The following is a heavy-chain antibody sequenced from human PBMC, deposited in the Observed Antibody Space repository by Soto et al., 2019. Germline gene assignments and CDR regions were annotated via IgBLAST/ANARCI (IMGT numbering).Heavy chain of an antibody. CDR2: ISGSGGST. D-gene: IGHD5-12*01. CDR3: AKDNPTPYSGYDDNGY. Sequence: PGGSLRLSCAASGFTFSSYAMSWVRQAPGKGLEWVSAISGSGGSTYYADSVKGRFTISRDNSKNTLYLQMNSLRAEDTAVYYCAKDNPTPYSGYDDNGYWGQGTLVTVSS. CDR1: GFTFSSYA. V-gene: IGHV3-23*01. J-gene: IGHJ4*02.